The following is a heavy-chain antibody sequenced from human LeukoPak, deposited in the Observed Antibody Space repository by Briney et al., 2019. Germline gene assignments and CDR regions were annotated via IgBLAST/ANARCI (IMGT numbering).Heavy chain of an antibody. CDR2: VYSGGNT. V-gene: IGHV3-66*02. Sequence: GGSLRLSCAASGFTVSTTYLSWVRQAPGKGLEWVSVVYSGGNTYYTDSVKGRFTISRDNSKNTLYLQMNSLRAEDTAVYYCASNGENSGTFLQFDCWGQGTLVSVSS. CDR1: GFTVSTTY. D-gene: IGHD1-26*01. CDR3: ASNGENSGTFLQFDC. J-gene: IGHJ4*02.